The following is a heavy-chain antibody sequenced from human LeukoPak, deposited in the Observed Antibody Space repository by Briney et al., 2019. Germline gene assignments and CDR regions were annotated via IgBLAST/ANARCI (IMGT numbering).Heavy chain of an antibody. J-gene: IGHJ2*01. V-gene: IGHV1-18*01. D-gene: IGHD4-17*01. CDR3: ARVGDYGDYDWYFDL. Sequence: ASVKVSCKASGYTFTSYGISWVRQAPGQGLEWMGWISAYNGNTNYAQKLQGRVTMTTDTSTSTAYMELRSLRSDDTAVYYCARVGDYGDYDWYFDLWAVAPWSLSPQ. CDR1: GYTFTSYG. CDR2: ISAYNGNT.